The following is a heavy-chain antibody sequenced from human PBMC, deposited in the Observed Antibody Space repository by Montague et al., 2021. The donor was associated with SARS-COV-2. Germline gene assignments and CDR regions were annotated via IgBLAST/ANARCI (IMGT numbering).Heavy chain of an antibody. D-gene: IGHD3-10*01. CDR1: GGSVSSSSYY. CDR3: ASSYYYGSGAYVYNYYMDV. Sequence: SETLSLTCTVSGGSVSSSSYYWGCIRQPPGRGLEWDRSIADSGRTXFSPTLKSPLTISVDSSENQFSLRLSSVTAAESAVYYCASSYYYGSGAYVYNYYMDVWGKGTTVTVSS. J-gene: IGHJ6*03. CDR2: IADSGRT. V-gene: IGHV4-39*01.